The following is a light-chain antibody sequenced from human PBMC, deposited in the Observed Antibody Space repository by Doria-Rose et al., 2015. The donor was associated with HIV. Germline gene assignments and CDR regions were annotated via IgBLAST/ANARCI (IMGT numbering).Light chain of an antibody. V-gene: IGKV3-20*01. CDR3: HQYGTSWT. CDR1: QRFSSTY. J-gene: IGKJ1*01. Sequence: TQSPGTLSLSPVERATLSCRASQRFSSTYLAWYQQQPGQAPSLLIYDGSTRATGIPDRFSASGSGTDFTLTINRLEPEDFALYYCHQYGTSWTFGQGTKVEI. CDR2: DGS.